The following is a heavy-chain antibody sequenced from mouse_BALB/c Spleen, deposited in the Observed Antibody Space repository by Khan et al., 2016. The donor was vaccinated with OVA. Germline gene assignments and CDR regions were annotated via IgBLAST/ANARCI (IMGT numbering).Heavy chain of an antibody. D-gene: IGHD2-10*01. Sequence: QVQLKESGPGLVAPSQSLSITCTISGFSLTNYGVHWVRQPPGKGLEWLGVIWSDGTTTYDSALKSRLTISKDNSKSQVFLKMDSLQTDDTAIYYCARQPYFHYYVIDYWGQGTSVTVSS. J-gene: IGHJ4*01. CDR2: IWSDGTT. CDR1: GFSLTNYG. V-gene: IGHV2-6-1*01. CDR3: ARQPYFHYYVIDY.